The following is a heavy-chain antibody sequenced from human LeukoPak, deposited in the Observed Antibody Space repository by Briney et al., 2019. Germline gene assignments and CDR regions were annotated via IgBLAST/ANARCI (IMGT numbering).Heavy chain of an antibody. J-gene: IGHJ4*02. CDR1: GDSISGNY. Sequence: SETLSLTCTVSGDSISGNYWTWIRQPPGKGLEWIGYSYYSGTTTPHPSLKSRVTISVDPSKNQFSLRLTSVTAADTAVYYCARHGGSGSFDYWGQGTLVTVSS. CDR3: ARHGGSGSFDY. D-gene: IGHD3-3*01. CDR2: SYYSGTT. V-gene: IGHV4-59*08.